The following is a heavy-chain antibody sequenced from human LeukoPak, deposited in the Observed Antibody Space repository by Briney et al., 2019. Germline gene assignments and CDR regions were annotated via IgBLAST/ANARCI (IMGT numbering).Heavy chain of an antibody. CDR2: IYPGDSDT. J-gene: IGHJ4*02. Sequence: GESLKISCKGSGYSFTSYWIGWVRQMPGKGLEWMGIIYPGDSDTRYSPSFQGQVTISADKSISTAYLQWSSLKASDTAMYYCARRPRPGYSYGQPNDYWGQGTLVTVSS. CDR1: GYSFTSYW. D-gene: IGHD5-18*01. CDR3: ARRPRPGYSYGQPNDY. V-gene: IGHV5-51*01.